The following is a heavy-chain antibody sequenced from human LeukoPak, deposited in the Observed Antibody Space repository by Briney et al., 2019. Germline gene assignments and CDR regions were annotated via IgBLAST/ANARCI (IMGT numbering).Heavy chain of an antibody. D-gene: IGHD6-19*01. Sequence: ASVKVSYKASGYTFTGYYMHWVRQAPGQGLEWMGWINPNSGGTNYAQKFQGWVTMTRDTSISTAYMELSRLRSDDTAVYYCARGGTIYSSGPEDAFDIWGQGTMVTVSS. V-gene: IGHV1-2*04. CDR3: ARGGTIYSSGPEDAFDI. CDR2: INPNSGGT. CDR1: GYTFTGYY. J-gene: IGHJ3*02.